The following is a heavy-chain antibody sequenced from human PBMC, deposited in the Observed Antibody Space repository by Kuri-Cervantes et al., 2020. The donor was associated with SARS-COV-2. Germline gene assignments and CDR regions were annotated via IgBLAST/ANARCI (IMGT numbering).Heavy chain of an antibody. Sequence: GGSLRLSCTVSGGSISSSSYYWGWIRQAPGKGLEWVSYISSSSSYTNYADSVKGRFTISRDNAKNSLYLQMNSLRAEDTAVYYCARDEFIAAAGIRDYYYYYGMDVWGQGTTVTVSS. V-gene: IGHV3-11*06. J-gene: IGHJ6*02. D-gene: IGHD6-13*01. CDR2: ISSSSSYT. CDR3: ARDEFIAAAGIRDYYYYYGMDV. CDR1: GGSISSSSYY.